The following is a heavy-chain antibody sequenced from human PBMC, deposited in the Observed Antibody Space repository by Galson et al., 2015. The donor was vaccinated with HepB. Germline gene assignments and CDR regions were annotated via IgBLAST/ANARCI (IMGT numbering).Heavy chain of an antibody. J-gene: IGHJ4*02. CDR1: GFSFSTYA. Sequence: SLRLSCAASGFSFSTYAMHWVRQAPGKGLQWVSKINDSGGNTHYADSVKGRFTISRDNSKNTLYLHMNSLRAEDTAVYYCAKDAGGTDSGPFEYWGQGTQVTVS. V-gene: IGHV3-23*01. CDR3: AKDAGGTDSGPFEY. CDR2: INDSGGNT. D-gene: IGHD1-26*01.